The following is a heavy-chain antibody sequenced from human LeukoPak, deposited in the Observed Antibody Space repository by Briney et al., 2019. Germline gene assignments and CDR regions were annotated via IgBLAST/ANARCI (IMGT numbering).Heavy chain of an antibody. Sequence: SETLSLTCAVYGGSFSGYYWSWIRQPPGKGLEWIGYIYYSGSTNYNPSLKSRVTISVDTSKNQFSPKLSSVTAADTAVYYCAGIKGYCSGGSCYSGVDFDYWGQGTLVTVSS. V-gene: IGHV4-59*12. J-gene: IGHJ4*02. D-gene: IGHD2-15*01. CDR1: GGSFSGYY. CDR2: IYYSGST. CDR3: AGIKGYCSGGSCYSGVDFDY.